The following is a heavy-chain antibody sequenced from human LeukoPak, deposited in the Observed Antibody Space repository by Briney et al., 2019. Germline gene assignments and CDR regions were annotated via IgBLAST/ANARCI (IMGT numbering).Heavy chain of an antibody. CDR3: AKDGFGTNYYFDY. Sequence: PGGSLRLSCAASGFTFSSYGMHWVRQAPGKGLEWVAFIRYDGSNKYYADSVKGRFTISRDNSKNTLYLQMNSLRAEDTAVYYCAKDGFGTNYYFDYWGQGTLVTVSS. D-gene: IGHD2-8*01. CDR1: GFTFSSYG. V-gene: IGHV3-30*02. J-gene: IGHJ4*02. CDR2: IRYDGSNK.